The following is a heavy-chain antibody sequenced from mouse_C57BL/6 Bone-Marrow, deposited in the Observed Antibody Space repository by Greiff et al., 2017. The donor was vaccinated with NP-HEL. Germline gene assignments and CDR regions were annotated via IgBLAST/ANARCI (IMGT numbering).Heavy chain of an antibody. D-gene: IGHD1-1*01. V-gene: IGHV1-18*01. CDR3: ARWGNSFMTTVVAGDY. J-gene: IGHJ2*01. CDR1: GYTFTDYN. CDR2: INPNNGGT. Sequence: VQLQQSGPELVKPGASVKIPCKASGYTFTDYNMDWVKQSHGKSLEWIGDINPNNGGTSYNQKFKGKATLTVDKSSSTAYMELRSLTSGDTAVDYCARWGNSFMTTVVAGDYWGQGTTLTVSS.